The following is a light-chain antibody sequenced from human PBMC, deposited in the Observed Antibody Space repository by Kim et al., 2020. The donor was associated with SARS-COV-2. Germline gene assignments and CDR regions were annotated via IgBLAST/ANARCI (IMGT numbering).Light chain of an antibody. CDR3: NSRDSSGNHVV. J-gene: IGLJ2*01. Sequence: ALGQTVRIPCQRYSLRSYYASWYRQKPGQAPVLVIYGKNHRPSGISDLPSGSSSGNTASLTIPGAQAEDETYYYCNSRDSSGNHVVFGGGTQLTVL. CDR1: SLRSYY. V-gene: IGLV3-19*01. CDR2: GKN.